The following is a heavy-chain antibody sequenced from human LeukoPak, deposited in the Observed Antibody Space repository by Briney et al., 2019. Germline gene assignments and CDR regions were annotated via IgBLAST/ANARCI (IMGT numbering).Heavy chain of an antibody. CDR3: AKDLLLWFGELSVQPFDY. CDR2: ISYDGSNK. Sequence: GGSLRLSCAASGFTFSSYGMPWVRQAPGKGLEWVAVISYDGSNKYYADSVKGRFTISRDNSKNTLYLQMNSLRAEDTAVYYCAKDLLLWFGELSVQPFDYWGQGTLVTVSS. D-gene: IGHD3-10*01. J-gene: IGHJ4*02. CDR1: GFTFSSYG. V-gene: IGHV3-30*18.